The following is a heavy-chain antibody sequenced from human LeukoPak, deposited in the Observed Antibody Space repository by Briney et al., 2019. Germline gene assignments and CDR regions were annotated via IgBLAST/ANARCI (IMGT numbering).Heavy chain of an antibody. V-gene: IGHV1-24*01. D-gene: IGHD2-15*01. J-gene: IGHJ4*02. Sequence: GAPVKVSCKVSGNTLTDLSIHWVRQAPEKGLDWMGGFDPEDAEVIYAEKFQDRVTMTEDPSTDTAYLELSSLRSEDTAVYYCAAEGQWSLVHYFNSWGQGTLVTVSS. CDR1: GNTLTDLS. CDR2: FDPEDAEV. CDR3: AAEGQWSLVHYFNS.